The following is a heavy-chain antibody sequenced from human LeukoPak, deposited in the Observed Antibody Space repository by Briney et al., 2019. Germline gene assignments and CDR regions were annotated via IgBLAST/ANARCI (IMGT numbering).Heavy chain of an antibody. J-gene: IGHJ4*02. CDR3: ARRQHNPLDY. CDR2: MSPNSGNT. Sequence: ASVKVSCKPSGYTFTTYDINWVRQATGQGLEWMGWMSPNSGNTGYAQKFQGRVTLTRNTSISAAYMELSSLRSEDTAVYYCARRQHNPLDYWGQGTLVTVSS. CDR1: GYTFTTYD. D-gene: IGHD1-14*01. V-gene: IGHV1-8*01.